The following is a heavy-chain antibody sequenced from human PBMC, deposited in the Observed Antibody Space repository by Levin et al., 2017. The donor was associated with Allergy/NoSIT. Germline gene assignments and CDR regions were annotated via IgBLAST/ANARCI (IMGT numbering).Heavy chain of an antibody. CDR1: GGSVSSGSYC. Sequence: ASETLSLTCAVSGGSVSSGSYCWSWIRQPPGKGLEWIGYIYSSGSTKYNPSLKSRVTISIESSNNRFSLKLSSVTAADTAVYYCARASRSGSSSWPYYFDYWGQGTLVTISS. J-gene: IGHJ4*02. D-gene: IGHD6-13*01. CDR3: ARASRSGSSSWPYYFDY. CDR2: IYSSGST. V-gene: IGHV4-61*01.